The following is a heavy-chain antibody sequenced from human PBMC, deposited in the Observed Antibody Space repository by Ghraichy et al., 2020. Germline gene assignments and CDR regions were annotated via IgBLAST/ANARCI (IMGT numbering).Heavy chain of an antibody. CDR3: ATGVVPAAIGGIFVTKTMYYFDY. D-gene: IGHD2-2*02. CDR2: FDPEDGET. CDR1: GYTLTELS. Sequence: ASVKVSCKVSGYTLTELSMHWVRQAPGKGLEWMGGFDPEDGETIYAQKFQGRVTMTEDTSTDTAYMELSSLRSEDTAVYYCATGVVPAAIGGIFVTKTMYYFDYWGQGTLVTVSS. J-gene: IGHJ4*02. V-gene: IGHV1-24*01.